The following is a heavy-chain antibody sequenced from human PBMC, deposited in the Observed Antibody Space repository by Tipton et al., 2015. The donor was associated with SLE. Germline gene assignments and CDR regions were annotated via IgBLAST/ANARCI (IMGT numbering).Heavy chain of an antibody. D-gene: IGHD5-18*01. Sequence: TLSLTCTVSGGSISSHYWTWIRQPPGKGLEWIGYIYNSGSINYNPSPKSRVTISVDTSKNQFSLKLSSVTAADTAVYYCARDGDKAMVGGVFDIWGQGTMVTVSS. V-gene: IGHV4-59*11. CDR1: GGSISSHY. CDR3: ARDGDKAMVGGVFDI. J-gene: IGHJ3*02. CDR2: IYNSGSI.